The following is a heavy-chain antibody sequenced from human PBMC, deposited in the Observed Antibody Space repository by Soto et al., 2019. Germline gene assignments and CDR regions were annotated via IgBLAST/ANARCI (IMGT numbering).Heavy chain of an antibody. CDR1: GFTFSSYA. CDR2: ISSNGGST. J-gene: IGHJ6*03. Sequence: GGSLRLSCAASGFTFSSYAMHWVRQAPGKGLEYVSAISSNGGSTYYANSVKGRFTISRDNSKNTLYLQMGSLRAEDMAVYYCARDYCSGGSCYSSPYYYYYMDVWGKGTTVTVSS. CDR3: ARDYCSGGSCYSSPYYYYYMDV. V-gene: IGHV3-64*01. D-gene: IGHD2-15*01.